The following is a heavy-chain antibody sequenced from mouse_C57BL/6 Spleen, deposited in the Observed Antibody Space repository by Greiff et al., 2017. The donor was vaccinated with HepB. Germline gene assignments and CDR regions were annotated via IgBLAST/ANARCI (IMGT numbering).Heavy chain of an antibody. CDR3: ASVYGSSLSWFAY. Sequence: QVQLKESGAELVKPGASVKISCKASGYAFSSYWMNWVKQRPGKGLEWIGQIYPGDGDTNYNGKFKGKATLTADKSSSTAYMQLSSLTSEDSAVYFCASVYGSSLSWFAYWGQGTLVTVSA. J-gene: IGHJ3*01. CDR1: GYAFSSYW. D-gene: IGHD1-1*01. CDR2: IYPGDGDT. V-gene: IGHV1-80*01.